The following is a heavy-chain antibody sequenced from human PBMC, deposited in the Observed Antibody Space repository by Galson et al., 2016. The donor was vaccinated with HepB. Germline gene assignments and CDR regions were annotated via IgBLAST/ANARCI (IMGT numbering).Heavy chain of an antibody. CDR2: ISWNSANI. D-gene: IGHD3-10*01. CDR1: GFTFDDHA. V-gene: IGHV3-9*01. CDR3: ANDTNLDYGSGSYPLFQN. Sequence: SLRLSCAVSGFTFDDHAMHWVRQAPGKGLEWVSGISWNSANIGYADSVEGRFTISRDNATNSLHLQMNSLRAEDTALYYCANDTNLDYGSGSYPLFQNWGQGTLVTVSS. J-gene: IGHJ4*02.